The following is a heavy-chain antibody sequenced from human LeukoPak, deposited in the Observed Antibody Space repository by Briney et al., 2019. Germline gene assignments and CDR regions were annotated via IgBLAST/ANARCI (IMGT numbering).Heavy chain of an antibody. V-gene: IGHV3-21*04. CDR3: ARVNRVTAIQELDY. D-gene: IGHD2-21*02. CDR2: ISSSSTYI. Sequence: TGGSLRLSCAASGFTFSSYSMNWVRQAPGKGLEWVSSISSSSTYIYYADSVKGRFTISRDNAKNSLYLQMNSLRAEDTAVYYCARVNRVTAIQELDYWGQGTLVTVSS. J-gene: IGHJ4*02. CDR1: GFTFSSYS.